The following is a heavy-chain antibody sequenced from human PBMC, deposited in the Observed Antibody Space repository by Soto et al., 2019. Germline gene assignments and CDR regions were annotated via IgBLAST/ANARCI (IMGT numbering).Heavy chain of an antibody. Sequence: QVQLVESGGGVVQPGRSLRLSCAASGFTFSSYGMHWVRQAPGKGLEWVAVISYDGSNKYYADSVKGRFTISRDNSKNTLYLQMNSLRAEDTAVYYCARGPLNPDSSGYSSDWYFDLWGRGTLVTVSS. CDR2: ISYDGSNK. CDR3: ARGPLNPDSSGYSSDWYFDL. CDR1: GFTFSSYG. V-gene: IGHV3-30*03. J-gene: IGHJ2*01. D-gene: IGHD3-22*01.